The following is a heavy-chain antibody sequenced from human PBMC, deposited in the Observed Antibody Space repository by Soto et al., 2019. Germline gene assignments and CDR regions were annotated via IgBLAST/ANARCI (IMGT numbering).Heavy chain of an antibody. CDR3: ANYRGATDAFDI. J-gene: IGHJ3*02. CDR1: GGSISSGGYY. D-gene: IGHD1-26*01. V-gene: IGHV4-31*03. Sequence: SETLSLTCTVSGGSISSGGYYWSWIRQHPGKGLEWIGYIYYSGNTYYNPSLKSRVTISVDTSKNQFSLKLSSVTAADTAVYYCANYRGATDAFDIWGQGTMVTVSS. CDR2: IYYSGNT.